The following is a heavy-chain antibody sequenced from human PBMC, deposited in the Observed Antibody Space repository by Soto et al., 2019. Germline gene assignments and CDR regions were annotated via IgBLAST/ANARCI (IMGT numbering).Heavy chain of an antibody. V-gene: IGHV3-23*01. D-gene: IGHD6-19*01. CDR1: GFTFSSYA. J-gene: IGHJ4*02. CDR3: ARRSSGWYFDY. CDR2: ISGSSEST. Sequence: GGSLRLSCAASGFTFSSYAMNWVRQGPGKGLEWVSVISGSSESTYYADSVKGRFTISRDNSKNTLYLQMNRLRAEDTAVYYCARRSSGWYFDYWGQGTLVTVSS.